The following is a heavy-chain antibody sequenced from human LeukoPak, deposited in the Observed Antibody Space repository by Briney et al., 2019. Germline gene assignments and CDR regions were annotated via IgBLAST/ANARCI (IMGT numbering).Heavy chain of an antibody. D-gene: IGHD3-10*01. CDR3: ARGRLLWVTMVRGLNYYMDV. CDR1: GGSFSGYY. V-gene: IGHV4-34*01. CDR2: INHSGST. J-gene: IGHJ6*03. Sequence: PSETLSLTCAVYGGSFSGYYWSWIRQPPGKGLEWIGEINHSGSTNYNPSLKSRVTISVDTSKNQFSLKLSSVTAADTAVYYCARGRLLWVTMVRGLNYYMDVWGKGTTVTVSS.